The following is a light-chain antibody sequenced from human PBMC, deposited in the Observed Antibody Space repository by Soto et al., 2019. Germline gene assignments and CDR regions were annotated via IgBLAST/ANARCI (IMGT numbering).Light chain of an antibody. CDR2: DAS. V-gene: IGKV3-20*01. J-gene: IGKJ1*01. Sequence: EIVLTQSPGTLSLSPWERATLSCRASQSVSDYLAWYQLKPGQAPRLLIYDASSRATGIPDRFSGSGSGTDFTLTISRLEPEDFAVYYCQQYGSIPWTFGQGTKVDIK. CDR3: QQYGSIPWT. CDR1: QSVSDY.